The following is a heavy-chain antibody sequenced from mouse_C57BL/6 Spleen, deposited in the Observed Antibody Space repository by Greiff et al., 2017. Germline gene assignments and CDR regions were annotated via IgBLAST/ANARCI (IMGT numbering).Heavy chain of an antibody. Sequence: QVQLQQPGAELVKPGASVKLSCKASGYTFTSYWMHWVKRRPGQGLEWIGMIHPNSGSTNYNEKFKSKATLTVDKSSSTAYMQLSSLTSEDSAVYYCARVYYDYDGYWYFDVWGTGTTVTVSS. D-gene: IGHD2-4*01. CDR3: ARVYYDYDGYWYFDV. CDR2: IHPNSGST. V-gene: IGHV1-64*01. CDR1: GYTFTSYW. J-gene: IGHJ1*03.